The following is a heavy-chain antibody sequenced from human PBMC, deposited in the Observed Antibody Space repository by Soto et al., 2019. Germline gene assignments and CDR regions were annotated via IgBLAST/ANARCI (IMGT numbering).Heavy chain of an antibody. CDR1: GFTFSSYG. J-gene: IGHJ6*02. CDR3: ARDHSDYYGSGSPYYGMDV. Sequence: GSLRLSCAASGFTFSSYGMHWVRQAPGKGLEWVAVIWYDGSNKYYADSVKGRFTISRDNSKNTLYLQMNSLRAEDTAVYYCARDHSDYYGSGSPYYGMDVWGQGATVTVSS. CDR2: IWYDGSNK. D-gene: IGHD3-10*01. V-gene: IGHV3-33*01.